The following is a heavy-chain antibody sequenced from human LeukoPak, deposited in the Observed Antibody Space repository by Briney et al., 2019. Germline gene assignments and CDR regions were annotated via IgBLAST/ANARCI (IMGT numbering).Heavy chain of an antibody. CDR1: GASISTYY. J-gene: IGHJ3*02. D-gene: IGHD1-1*01. Sequence: PSETLSLTCTVSGASISTYYWSWIRQYPGKGMEWIGYLYSRGSPNYNPSLKRRVTISVDTSKNHFSLTLSSVSAADTAVYYCARLQPNSGEWAFDIWGQGTMVTVSS. V-gene: IGHV4-59*01. CDR3: ARLQPNSGEWAFDI. CDR2: LYSRGSP.